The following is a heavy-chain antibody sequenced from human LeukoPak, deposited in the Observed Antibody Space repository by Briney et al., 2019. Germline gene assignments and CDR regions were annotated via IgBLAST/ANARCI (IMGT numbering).Heavy chain of an antibody. CDR1: GYTFTSYG. Sequence: ASVKVSCKASGYTFTSYGISWVRQAPGQGLEWMGWISAYNGNTNYAQKLQGRVTMTTDTSTSTAYMELSRLRSDDTAVFYCPRVAHNYDLLTGYYPYLDYFDFWGQGTLVTVSS. CDR2: ISAYNGNT. D-gene: IGHD3-9*01. CDR3: PRVAHNYDLLTGYYPYLDYFDF. J-gene: IGHJ4*02. V-gene: IGHV1-18*01.